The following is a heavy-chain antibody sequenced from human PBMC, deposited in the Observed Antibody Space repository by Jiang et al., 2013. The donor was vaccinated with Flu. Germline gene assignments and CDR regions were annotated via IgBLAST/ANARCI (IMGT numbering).Heavy chain of an antibody. CDR2: IYYSGST. Sequence: TLSLTCTVSGGSISSYYWSWIRQPPGKGLEWIGYIYYSGSTNYNPSLKSRVTISVDTSKNQFSLKLSSVTAADTAVYYCASISRVVPAAILGYYGMDVWGQGTTVTVSS. V-gene: IGHV4-59*01. J-gene: IGHJ6*02. D-gene: IGHD2-2*01. CDR1: GGSISSYY. CDR3: ASISRVVPAAILGYYGMDV.